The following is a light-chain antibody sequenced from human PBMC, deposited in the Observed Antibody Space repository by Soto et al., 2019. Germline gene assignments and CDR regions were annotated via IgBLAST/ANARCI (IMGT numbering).Light chain of an antibody. CDR3: QQYDNLPIT. J-gene: IGKJ5*01. Sequence: DLQMTQSPSSLSASVGDRVTITCQASQDISNHLNWYQQKPGKAPKLLIYDSFNLKTGVPSRFSGSGSGTGFTFTISSLQPEDIATYYCQQYDNLPITFGQGTRLEIK. CDR2: DSF. V-gene: IGKV1-33*01. CDR1: QDISNH.